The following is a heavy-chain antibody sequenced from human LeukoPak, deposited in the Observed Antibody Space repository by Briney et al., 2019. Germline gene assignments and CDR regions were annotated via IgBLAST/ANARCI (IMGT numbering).Heavy chain of an antibody. Sequence: AAVTVSCQASGYTFTSYGIRWVRPAPGQGLEWMGWSSAYNDNTNYAQKLQGRVTMTTDTSTSTAYMELRSLRSDDTAVYYCARGRVAAVWGQGTLVTVSS. V-gene: IGHV1-18*01. CDR3: ARGRVAAV. CDR2: SSAYNDNT. J-gene: IGHJ4*02. D-gene: IGHD6-19*01. CDR1: GYTFTSYG.